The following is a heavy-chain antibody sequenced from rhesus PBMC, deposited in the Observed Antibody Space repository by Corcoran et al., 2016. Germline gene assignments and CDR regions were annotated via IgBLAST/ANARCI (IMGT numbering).Heavy chain of an antibody. V-gene: IGHV4-93*02. CDR2: IYGSGGST. J-gene: IGHJ4*01. Sequence: QVQLQESGPGVVKPSETLSLTCAVSGGSISSSNWWSWIRQSPGKGLEWIGGIYGSGGSTEYNPSLQSRVTISIDTSKNQFSLKLSSVTAADTAVYYCARRALVYYFDYWGQGVLVTVSS. D-gene: IGHD2-39*01. CDR3: ARRALVYYFDY. CDR1: GGSISSSNW.